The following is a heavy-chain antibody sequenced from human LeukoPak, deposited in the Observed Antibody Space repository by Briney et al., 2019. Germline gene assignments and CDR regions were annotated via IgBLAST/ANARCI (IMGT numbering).Heavy chain of an antibody. Sequence: GGSLRLSCAASGFTFSSYGMSWVRQAPGKGLEWVSFISGSSSSTYYADSVKGRFTISRDNSKNTLYLQVNSLRAEDTAVYYCAKGNGYSYGRYYFDYWGQGTLVTVSS. V-gene: IGHV3-23*01. CDR2: ISGSSSST. J-gene: IGHJ4*02. CDR3: AKGNGYSYGRYYFDY. CDR1: GFTFSSYG. D-gene: IGHD5-18*01.